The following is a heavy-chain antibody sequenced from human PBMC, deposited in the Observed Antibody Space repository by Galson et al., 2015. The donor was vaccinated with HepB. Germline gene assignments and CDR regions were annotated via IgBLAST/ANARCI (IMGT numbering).Heavy chain of an antibody. D-gene: IGHD3-22*01. Sequence: SLRLSCATSGFIFSTYTMHWVRQAPGKGLEWVASISCDGTNKNYADSLRGRFTISRDNSKNTLYLQVDSLRAEDTAIYYCATIALSEYTSAWPGDHWGQGTRVSVSS. CDR1: GFIFSTYT. V-gene: IGHV3-30-3*01. CDR2: ISCDGTNK. CDR3: ATIALSEYTSAWPGDH. J-gene: IGHJ4*02.